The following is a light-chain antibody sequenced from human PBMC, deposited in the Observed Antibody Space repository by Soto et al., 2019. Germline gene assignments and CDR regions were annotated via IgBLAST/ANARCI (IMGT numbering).Light chain of an antibody. Sequence: MQMTQSPASLSSSIGDRVTITCRASQNIRSYLNWYQQKPGKSPKLLIHSASSLQGGVTSRFSGSGSGTDFTLTISSLQPEDFAAYYCQLSDSTWTFGQVTKV. CDR3: QLSDSTWT. CDR2: SAS. V-gene: IGKV1-39*01. J-gene: IGKJ1*01. CDR1: QNIRSY.